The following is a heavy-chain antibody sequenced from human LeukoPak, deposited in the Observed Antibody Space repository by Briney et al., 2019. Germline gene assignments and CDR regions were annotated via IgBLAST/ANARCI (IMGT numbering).Heavy chain of an antibody. V-gene: IGHV3-74*01. Sequence: GGSLRLSCAASGFSFSRYWMHWVRQTPEKGLVWVSRINTDGSSTTYADSVKGRFTISRDDAENTLYLQMTTLRAEDTAVYYCVREFDTHGGVLDYWGQGALVTVSS. CDR3: VREFDTHGGVLDY. D-gene: IGHD3-9*01. CDR2: INTDGSST. CDR1: GFSFSRYW. J-gene: IGHJ4*02.